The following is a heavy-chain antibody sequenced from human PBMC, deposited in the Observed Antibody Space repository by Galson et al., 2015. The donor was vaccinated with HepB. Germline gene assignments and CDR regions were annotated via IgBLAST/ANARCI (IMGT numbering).Heavy chain of an antibody. V-gene: IGHV5-10-1*01. J-gene: IGHJ3*02. D-gene: IGHD3-22*01. Sequence: QSGAEVKKPGEPLRISCKGSGCSFTSYWISWVRQMPGKGLEWMGRIDPSDSYTNYSPSFQGHVTISADKSISTAYLQWSSLKASDTAMYYCARWAGNYYDSSGYYLDAFDIWGQGTMVTVSS. CDR2: IDPSDSYT. CDR3: ARWAGNYYDSSGYYLDAFDI. CDR1: GCSFTSYW.